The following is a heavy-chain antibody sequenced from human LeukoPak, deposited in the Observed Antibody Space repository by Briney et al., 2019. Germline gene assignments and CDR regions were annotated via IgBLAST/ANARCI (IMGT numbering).Heavy chain of an antibody. CDR2: ISAYNGNT. J-gene: IGHJ3*02. CDR1: GYTFASYG. Sequence: ASVKVSCKASGYTFASYGISWVRQAPGQGLEWMGWISAYNGNTNYPQKLQGRVTMTTDTSTSTAYMELRSLRSDDTAVYYCAREHDFWSPYAFDIWGQGTMVTVSS. CDR3: AREHDFWSPYAFDI. D-gene: IGHD3-3*01. V-gene: IGHV1-18*01.